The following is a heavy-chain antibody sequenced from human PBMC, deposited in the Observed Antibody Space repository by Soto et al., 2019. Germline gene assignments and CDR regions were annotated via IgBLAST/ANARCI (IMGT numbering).Heavy chain of an antibody. CDR1: GDSISTVDYF. Sequence: QVHLLESGPGLVKPSQTLSLTCSVSGDSISTVDYFWAWIRQPPGQALEYIGYIYKSTTPYYNPSFESRVAISLDTSKSQFSLTVTSVTAADTAVYFCARGRYCLTGRCFPNWFDSWGQGTLVTVSS. V-gene: IGHV4-30-4*01. J-gene: IGHJ5*01. CDR2: IYKSTTP. CDR3: ARGRYCLTGRCFPNWFDS. D-gene: IGHD2-15*01.